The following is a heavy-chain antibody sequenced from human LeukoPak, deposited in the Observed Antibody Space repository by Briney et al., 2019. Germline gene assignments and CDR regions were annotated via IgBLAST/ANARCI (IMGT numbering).Heavy chain of an antibody. CDR2: ISGSSSPI. V-gene: IGHV3-48*01. CDR3: ARSSGYPYFDY. J-gene: IGHJ4*02. D-gene: IGHD3-22*01. CDR1: GFTFSSYS. Sequence: GGSLRLSCAASGFTFSSYSMSWVRQAPGKGLEWVSYISGSSSPIYYADSVKGRFTISRDNAKNSLYLQMNCLRAEDTAVYYCARSSGYPYFDYWGQGTLVTVSS.